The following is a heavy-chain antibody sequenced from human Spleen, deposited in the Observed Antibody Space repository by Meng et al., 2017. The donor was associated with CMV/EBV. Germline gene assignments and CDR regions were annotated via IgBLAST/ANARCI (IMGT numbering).Heavy chain of an antibody. CDR1: GGSITSGNYY. CDR3: ARQVPIASNWFDP. CDR2: TYHNGNT. J-gene: IGHJ5*02. V-gene: IGHV4-31*02. D-gene: IGHD2-21*01. Sequence: SGGSITSGNYYWTWIRQRPGKGLEWIGYTYHNGNTYYNPSLKRRITISVDTSKNQFYLNLRSVTAADTAVYYCARQVPIASNWFDPWGQGSLVTVSS.